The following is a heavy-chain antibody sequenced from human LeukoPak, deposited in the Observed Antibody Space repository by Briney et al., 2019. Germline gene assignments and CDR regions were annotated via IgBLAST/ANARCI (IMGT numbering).Heavy chain of an antibody. Sequence: PSETLSLTCTVSGGSISSGGYYWSWVRQAPGKGLEWVAVTSSDLNVKLYADFVKGRFTISRDNSRSTLYSQMNSLRPEDTAIYYCAREGYYGSGSPPSLYFDYWGQGTLVTVSS. CDR1: GGSISSGG. CDR2: TSSDLNVK. J-gene: IGHJ4*02. CDR3: AREGYYGSGSPPSLYFDY. V-gene: IGHV3-30*03. D-gene: IGHD3-10*01.